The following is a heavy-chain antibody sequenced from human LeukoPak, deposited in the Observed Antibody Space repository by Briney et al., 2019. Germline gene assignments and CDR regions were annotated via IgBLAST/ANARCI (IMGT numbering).Heavy chain of an antibody. CDR2: ISAYNGNT. CDR1: VYTFTSYG. Sequence: GASVKDSCKASVYTFTSYGISWVGQAPGQGLEWMGWISAYNGNTNYAQKLQGRVTMTTDTSTSTAYMELRSLRSDDTAVYYCARDQGNVVVTAIDYWGQGTLVTVSS. D-gene: IGHD2-21*02. V-gene: IGHV1-18*01. J-gene: IGHJ4*02. CDR3: ARDQGNVVVTAIDY.